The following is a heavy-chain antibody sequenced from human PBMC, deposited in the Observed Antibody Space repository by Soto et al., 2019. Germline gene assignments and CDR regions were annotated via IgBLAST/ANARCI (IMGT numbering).Heavy chain of an antibody. J-gene: IGHJ4*02. CDR1: GFTFSSYA. D-gene: IGHD4-17*01. CDR2: ISGSGGST. Sequence: GGSLRLSCAASGFTFSSYAMSWVRQAPGKGLEWVSAISGSGGSTYYADSVKGRFTISRDNSKNTLYLQMNSLRAEDTAVYYCAKDKSVRTTVTTSAAAYWGQGTLVTVSS. V-gene: IGHV3-23*01. CDR3: AKDKSVRTTVTTSAAAY.